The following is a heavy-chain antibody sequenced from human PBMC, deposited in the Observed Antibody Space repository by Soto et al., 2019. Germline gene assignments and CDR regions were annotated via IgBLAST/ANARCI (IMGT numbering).Heavy chain of an antibody. D-gene: IGHD6-19*01. V-gene: IGHV3-21*01. CDR2: ISSSSSYI. CDR3: ARDKAEGDSSGWAPLYFDD. Sequence: GGSLRLSCAASGFTFSSYSMNWVRQAPGKGLEWVSSISSSSSYIYYADSVKGRFTISRDNAKNSLYLQMNSLRAEDTAVYYCARDKAEGDSSGWAPLYFDDWGQGTRVTVAS. CDR1: GFTFSSYS. J-gene: IGHJ4*02.